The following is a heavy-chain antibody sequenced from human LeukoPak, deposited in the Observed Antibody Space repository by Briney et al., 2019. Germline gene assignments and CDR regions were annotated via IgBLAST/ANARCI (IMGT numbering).Heavy chain of an antibody. J-gene: IGHJ5*02. CDR3: AGGWEPYDYFFDP. CDR1: GYTFTSYD. CDR2: MNPNSGNT. V-gene: IGHV1-8*01. Sequence: ASVKVSCKASGYTFTSYDINWVRQATGQGLEWMGWMNPNSGNTGYAQKFQGRVTMTTDTSISTAYMELSGLRSEDTAIYYCAGGWEPYDYFFDPWGQGTLVIVSS. D-gene: IGHD5-12*01.